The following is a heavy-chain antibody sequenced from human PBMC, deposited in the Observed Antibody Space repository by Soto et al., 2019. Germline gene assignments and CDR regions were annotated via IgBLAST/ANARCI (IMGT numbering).Heavy chain of an antibody. CDR3: ARVVVVVPAAIYDYYYGMDV. Sequence: GASVKVSCKASGGTFSSYAISWVLQAPGQGLEWMGGIIPIFGTANYAQKFQGRVTITADESTSTAYMELSSLRSEDTAVYYCARVVVVVPAAIYDYYYGMDVWGQGTTVTVSS. CDR1: GGTFSSYA. V-gene: IGHV1-69*13. CDR2: IIPIFGTA. D-gene: IGHD2-2*02. J-gene: IGHJ6*02.